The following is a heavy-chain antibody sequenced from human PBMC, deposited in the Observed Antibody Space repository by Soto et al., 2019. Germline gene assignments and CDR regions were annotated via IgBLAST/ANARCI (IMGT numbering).Heavy chain of an antibody. D-gene: IGHD1-1*01. CDR1: GFTFSTHT. J-gene: IGHJ4*02. Sequence: EVQLLESGGTLVQPGGSLRLSRVASGFTFSTHTMNWVRQAPGKWLEWVSRLTADSDDTSYADSIKGRFTISRDNSKNTLYLQMNSLRAEDTAIYYCAKGLDRASLDFWGQGALVTVSS. V-gene: IGHV3-23*01. CDR2: LTADSDDT. CDR3: AKGLDRASLDF.